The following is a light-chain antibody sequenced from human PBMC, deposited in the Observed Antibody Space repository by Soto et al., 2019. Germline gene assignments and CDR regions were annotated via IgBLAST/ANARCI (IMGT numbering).Light chain of an antibody. J-gene: IGKJ2*01. Sequence: EIVLTQSPGTLSLSPGERATLSCRASQSVSSSYLAWYQQKPGQAPRLLIYGASSRATGIPDRFSGSGSGTDFTLTISRLEPEDLAVYYCQQYGSSPYTFGQGTKLAIK. V-gene: IGKV3-20*01. CDR1: QSVSSSY. CDR2: GAS. CDR3: QQYGSSPYT.